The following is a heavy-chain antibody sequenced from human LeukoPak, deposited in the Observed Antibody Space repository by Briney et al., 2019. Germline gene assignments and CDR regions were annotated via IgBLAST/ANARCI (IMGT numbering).Heavy chain of an antibody. CDR2: ISGSDSRT. CDR3: AKDDYGNYITSFDY. Sequence: GASLRLSCAASGFTFSSYAMSWVRQAPGKGLEWVSSISGSDSRTYHADSVKGRFTISRDNSKNTLYLQMSSLRAEDTAVYYCAKDDYGNYITSFDYWGQGTLVTVSS. CDR1: GFTFSSYA. J-gene: IGHJ4*02. V-gene: IGHV3-23*01. D-gene: IGHD4-11*01.